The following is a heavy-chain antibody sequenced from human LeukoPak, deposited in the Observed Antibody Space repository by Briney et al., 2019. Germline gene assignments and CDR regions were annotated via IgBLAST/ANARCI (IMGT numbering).Heavy chain of an antibody. D-gene: IGHD3-3*01. CDR3: ARETTWSAYYGWFDP. CDR1: GFTFSSYG. J-gene: IGHJ5*02. V-gene: IGHV3-30*02. Sequence: GGSLRLSCAASGFTFSSYGMHWVRQAPGKGLEWVAFIRYDGSNKYYADSVKGRFTISRDNSKNTLYLQMSSLRAEDTAVYYCARETTWSAYYGWFDPWGQGTLVTVSS. CDR2: IRYDGSNK.